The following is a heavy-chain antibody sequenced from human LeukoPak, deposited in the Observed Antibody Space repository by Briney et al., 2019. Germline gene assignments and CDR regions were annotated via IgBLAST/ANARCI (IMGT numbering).Heavy chain of an antibody. V-gene: IGHV6-1*01. CDR2: TYYRSEWYS. J-gene: IGHJ4*02. Sequence: SQTLSLTCAISGDSVSSNSAAWNWIRQSPSRGLEWLGRTYYRSEWYSDSAVSVRSRITINPDTSKNQLSLQLNSVTPEDTAVYYCARDSAPGGDCYFDYWGQGTLVTVSS. CDR3: ARDSAPGGDCYFDY. D-gene: IGHD2-21*02. CDR1: GDSVSSNSAA.